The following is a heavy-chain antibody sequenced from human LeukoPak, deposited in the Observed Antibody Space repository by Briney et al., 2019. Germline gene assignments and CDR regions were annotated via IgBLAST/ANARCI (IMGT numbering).Heavy chain of an antibody. CDR2: ISSSGSTI. CDR3: ARDKGGKRNGIIYWYFDP. D-gene: IGHD1-14*01. Sequence: GGSLRLSCAASGFTFSNYEMNWIRQAPGKGLEWVSYISSSGSTIYYADSVKGRFTISRDNAKNSLYLQMNSLRAEDTAVYYCARDKGGKRNGIIYWYFDPWGRGTLVTVSS. V-gene: IGHV3-48*03. CDR1: GFTFSNYE. J-gene: IGHJ2*01.